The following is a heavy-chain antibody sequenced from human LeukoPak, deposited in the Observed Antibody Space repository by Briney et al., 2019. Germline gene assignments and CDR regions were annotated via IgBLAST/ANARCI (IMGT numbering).Heavy chain of an antibody. CDR3: ARDFELYYYDSSGQTLPDY. J-gene: IGHJ4*02. CDR2: ISSSSTYI. Sequence: GGSLRLSCAASGFTFSSYSMNWVRQAPGKGLEWVSSISSSSTYIYYADSMKGRFTISRDNAKNTLYLQMNSLRAEDTAVYYCARDFELYYYDSSGQTLPDYWGQGTLVTVSS. V-gene: IGHV3-21*01. D-gene: IGHD3-22*01. CDR1: GFTFSSYS.